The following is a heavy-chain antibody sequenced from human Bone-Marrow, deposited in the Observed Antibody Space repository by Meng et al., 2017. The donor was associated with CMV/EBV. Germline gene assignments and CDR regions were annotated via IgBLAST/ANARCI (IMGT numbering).Heavy chain of an antibody. Sequence: GESLKISCAASGFTFNNAWMSWVRQAPGKGLEWVGRIKSNSDGGTTDYATPVKGRFSISRDDSKNILFLQINSLKIEDTAVYYCTTLTMVVTRWGPGNLVNFAS. D-gene: IGHD4-23*01. J-gene: IGHJ4*01. CDR2: IKSNSDGGTT. CDR3: TTLTMVVTR. CDR1: GFTFNNAW. V-gene: IGHV3-15*01.